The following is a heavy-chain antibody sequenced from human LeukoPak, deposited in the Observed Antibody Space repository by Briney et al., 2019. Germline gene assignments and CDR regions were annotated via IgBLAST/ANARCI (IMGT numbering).Heavy chain of an antibody. Sequence: ASVKVSCKASGYTFTGYYMHWVRQAPGQGLEWMGGIIPIFGAANYAQKFQGRVTITADESTSTAYMELSSLRSEDTAVYYCARGRTNVDTAMLVDYWGQGTLVTVSS. CDR1: GYTFTGYY. CDR2: IIPIFGAA. J-gene: IGHJ4*02. V-gene: IGHV1-69*13. CDR3: ARGRTNVDTAMLVDY. D-gene: IGHD5-18*01.